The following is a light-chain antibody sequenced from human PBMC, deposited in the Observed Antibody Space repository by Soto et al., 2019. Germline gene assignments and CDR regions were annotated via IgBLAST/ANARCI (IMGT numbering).Light chain of an antibody. Sequence: IQMTQSPSSLSASVGDRVTITCRASQSISTYLNWYQHKPGKAPKVLIYAVSSLQSGVPSRFSGSGSGTDFTLAISSLQPEDFATYYCLQDYNYPLTFGGGTKVDI. CDR2: AVS. CDR1: QSISTY. CDR3: LQDYNYPLT. J-gene: IGKJ4*01. V-gene: IGKV1-6*01.